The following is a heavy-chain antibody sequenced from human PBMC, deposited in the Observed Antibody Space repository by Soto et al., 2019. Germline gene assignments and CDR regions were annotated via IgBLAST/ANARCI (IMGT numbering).Heavy chain of an antibody. CDR2: IYYSGST. CDR1: GGSISSGDYY. CDR3: AAGFGELFGNWFDP. Sequence: TLSLTCTVSGGSISSGDYYWSWIRQPPGKGLEWIGYIYYSGSTYYNPSLKSRVTISVDTSKNQFSLKLSSVTAADTAVYYCAAGFGELFGNWFDPWGQGTLVTVSS. D-gene: IGHD3-10*01. V-gene: IGHV4-30-4*01. J-gene: IGHJ5*02.